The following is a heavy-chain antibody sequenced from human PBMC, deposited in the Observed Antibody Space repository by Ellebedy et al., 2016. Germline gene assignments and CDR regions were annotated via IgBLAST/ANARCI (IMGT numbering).Heavy chain of an antibody. D-gene: IGHD3-22*01. Sequence: ESLKISXTVSGGSISSSSYYWGWIRQPPGKGLEWVGSIYYSGSTYYNPSLKSRVTISVDTSKNQFSLKLSSVTAADTAVYHCASRNYYDRSSFDYWGQGTLVTVSS. J-gene: IGHJ4*02. CDR1: GGSISSSSYY. CDR3: ASRNYYDRSSFDY. CDR2: IYYSGST. V-gene: IGHV4-39*07.